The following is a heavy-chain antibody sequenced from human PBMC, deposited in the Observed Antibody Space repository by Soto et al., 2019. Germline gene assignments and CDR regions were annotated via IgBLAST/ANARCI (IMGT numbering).Heavy chain of an antibody. CDR1: GGSFSGYY. Sequence: PSETLSLTCAVYGGSFSGYYWSWIRQPPGKGLEWIGEVNHSGSTNYNPSLKSRVTLSVDTSKNQFSLSLRSVTAADTAVYYCVIPFAAQTVVGFDFWGQGLLVTVSS. CDR2: VNHSGST. J-gene: IGHJ4*02. D-gene: IGHD6-19*01. CDR3: VIPFAAQTVVGFDF. V-gene: IGHV4-34*01.